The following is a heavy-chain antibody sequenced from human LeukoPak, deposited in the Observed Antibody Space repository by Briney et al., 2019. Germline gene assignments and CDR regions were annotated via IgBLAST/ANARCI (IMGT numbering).Heavy chain of an antibody. CDR1: GFTFSSYG. Sequence: PGGSLRLSCAASGFTFSSYGMHWVRQAPGKGLEWVAVIWYDGSNKYYADSVKGRFTISRDNSKNTLYLQMNSLRAEDTAVYYCAGGYSYGGVYYYYGMDVWGQGTTVTVSS. J-gene: IGHJ6*02. D-gene: IGHD5-18*01. V-gene: IGHV3-33*01. CDR3: AGGYSYGGVYYYYGMDV. CDR2: IWYDGSNK.